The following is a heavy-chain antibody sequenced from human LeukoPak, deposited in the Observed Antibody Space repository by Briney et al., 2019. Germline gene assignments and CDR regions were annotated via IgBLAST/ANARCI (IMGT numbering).Heavy chain of an antibody. CDR2: ISGGVGST. CDR1: GFTFNIYG. D-gene: IGHD5-18*01. V-gene: IGHV3-23*01. Sequence: GGALRLSCAASGFTFNIYGMSWVRQAPGKGLEWVSTISGGVGSTYYADSVKGRFTISRDNSKNTMYLQMNSLRAEDTAVYYCAKRIQSAMAMGYWGQGTLVTVSS. CDR3: AKRIQSAMAMGY. J-gene: IGHJ4*02.